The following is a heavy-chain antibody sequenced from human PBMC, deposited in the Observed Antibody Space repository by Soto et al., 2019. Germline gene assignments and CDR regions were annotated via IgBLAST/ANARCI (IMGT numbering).Heavy chain of an antibody. J-gene: IGHJ4*02. D-gene: IGHD6-13*01. CDR1: GYSFTTYW. CDR2: ISPGDSV. V-gene: IGHV5-51*01. CDR3: AAAVDDRLY. Sequence: GESLKISCRASGYSFTTYWVGWVRQMAGEGLEWMGIISPGDSVAYSPAFQGQVTISVDKSISTAYLRWNSLEASDTAMYYCAAAVDDRLYWGQGTVVTVYS.